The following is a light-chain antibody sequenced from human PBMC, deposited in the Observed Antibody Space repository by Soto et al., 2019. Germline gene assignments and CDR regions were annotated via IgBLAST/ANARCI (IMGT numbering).Light chain of an antibody. CDR1: QSVNSN. V-gene: IGKV3-15*01. J-gene: IGKJ1*01. CDR2: GAS. Sequence: ETVMTQSPATLSVSPGERATLSCRASQSVNSNLAWYQQKLGQAPRVLIYGASTRATGIPDRFSGSGSETEFILTISSLQSEDFAVYYCQEYKTWPWTFGQVTKVDNK. CDR3: QEYKTWPWT.